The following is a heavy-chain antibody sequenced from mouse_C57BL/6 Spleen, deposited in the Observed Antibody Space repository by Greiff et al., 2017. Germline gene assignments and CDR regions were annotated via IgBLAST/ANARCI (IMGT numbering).Heavy chain of an antibody. CDR3: ARPRVTTVVAKDYAMDY. V-gene: IGHV5-17*01. CDR2: ISSGSSTI. J-gene: IGHJ4*01. CDR1: GFTFSDYG. D-gene: IGHD1-1*01. Sequence: EVQLVASGGGLVKPGGSLKLSCAASGFTFSDYGMHWVRQAPEQGLEWVAYISSGSSTIYYADTVKGRFTISRDNAKHTLFLQMTSLRSEDTAMYYCARPRVTTVVAKDYAMDYWGQGTSVTVSS.